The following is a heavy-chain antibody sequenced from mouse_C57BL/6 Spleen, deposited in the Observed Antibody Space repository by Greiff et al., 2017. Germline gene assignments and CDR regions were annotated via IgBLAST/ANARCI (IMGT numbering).Heavy chain of an antibody. CDR1: GYTFTDYN. J-gene: IGHJ4*01. Sequence: EVQLQQSGPELVKPGASVKIPCKASGYTFTDYNMDWVKQSHGKSLEWIGDINPNNGGTIYNQKFKGKATLTVDKSSSTAYMELRSLTSEDTAVYYCAINYGSSYSAMDYWGQGTSVTVSP. D-gene: IGHD1-1*01. V-gene: IGHV1-18*01. CDR2: INPNNGGT. CDR3: AINYGSSYSAMDY.